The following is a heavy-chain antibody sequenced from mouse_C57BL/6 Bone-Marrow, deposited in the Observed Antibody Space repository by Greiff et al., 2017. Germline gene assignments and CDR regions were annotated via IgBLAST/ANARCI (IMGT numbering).Heavy chain of an antibody. J-gene: IGHJ3*01. D-gene: IGHD2-3*01. Sequence: VQLQQSGAELARPGASVKMSCKASGYTFTSYTMHWVKQRPGQGLEWIGYINPSSGYTKYNQKFKDKATLTADKSSSTAYMQLSSLTSEDSAVYYCAGWLLRPLAYWGQGTLVTVSA. CDR3: AGWLLRPLAY. V-gene: IGHV1-4*01. CDR1: GYTFTSYT. CDR2: INPSSGYT.